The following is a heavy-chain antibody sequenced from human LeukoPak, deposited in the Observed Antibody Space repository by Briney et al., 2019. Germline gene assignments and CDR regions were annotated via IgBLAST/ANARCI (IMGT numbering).Heavy chain of an antibody. D-gene: IGHD3-3*01. CDR3: ARDQTNYDFWSGTYYYGMDV. CDR1: GGSISSGGYS. CDR2: IYHSGST. J-gene: IGHJ6*02. V-gene: IGHV4-30-2*01. Sequence: SETLSLTCAVSGGSISSGGYSWSWIRQPPGKGLEWIGYIYHSGSTYYNPSLKSRVTISVDRSKNQFSLKLSSVTAADTAVYYCARDQTNYDFWSGTYYYGMDVWGQGTTVTVSS.